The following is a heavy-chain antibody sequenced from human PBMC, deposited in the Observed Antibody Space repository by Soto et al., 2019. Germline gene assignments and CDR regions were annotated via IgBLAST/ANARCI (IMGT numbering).Heavy chain of an antibody. CDR1: VFTSSG. J-gene: IGHJ3*01. CDR3: AREGILGLFDAYDL. CDR2: ISTHNGNT. Sequence: ASVKVSCKASVFTSSGISWVRQAPGQRLEWMGWISTHNGNTIYAQKFQGRVIMTMDTSTTTVYMELRSLRPDDTAVYLCAREGILGLFDAYDLWGQGTMVTV. V-gene: IGHV1-18*04. D-gene: IGHD3-3*01.